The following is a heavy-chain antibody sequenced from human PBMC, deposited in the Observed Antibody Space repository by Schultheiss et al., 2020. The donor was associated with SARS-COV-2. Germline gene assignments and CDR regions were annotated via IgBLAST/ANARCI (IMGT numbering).Heavy chain of an antibody. J-gene: IGHJ6*02. D-gene: IGHD3-10*01. CDR3: AREGFEYYYYYGMDV. CDR2: ISSSSSYI. V-gene: IGHV3-21*05. Sequence: GGSLRLSCAASGFTFSSYGMHWVRQAPGKGLEWVSYISSSSSYIYYADSVKGRFTISRDNAKNSLYLQMNSLRAEDTAVYYCAREGFEYYYYYGMDVWGQGTTVTVSS. CDR1: GFTFSSYG.